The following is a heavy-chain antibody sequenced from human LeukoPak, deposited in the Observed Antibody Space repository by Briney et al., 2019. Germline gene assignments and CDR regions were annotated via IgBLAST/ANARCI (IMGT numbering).Heavy chain of an antibody. CDR1: GGSISSGGYS. V-gene: IGHV4-30-2*01. CDR3: ARGHPYYYDSSGYYCDAFDI. D-gene: IGHD3-22*01. CDR2: IYHSGST. Sequence: SETLSLTCAVSGGSISSGGYSWSWLRQPPGKGLEWIGYIYHSGSTYYNPSLKSRVTISVDRSKNQFSLKLSSVTAADTAVYYCARGHPYYYDSSGYYCDAFDIWGQGTMVTVSS. J-gene: IGHJ3*02.